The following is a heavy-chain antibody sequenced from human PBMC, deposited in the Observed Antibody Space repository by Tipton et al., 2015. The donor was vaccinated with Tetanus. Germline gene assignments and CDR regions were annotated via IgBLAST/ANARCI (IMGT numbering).Heavy chain of an antibody. V-gene: IGHV4-59*01. CDR3: ARSGGRRYAFDI. CDR1: GGSLNNYY. Sequence: TLSLTCAVDGGSLNNYYWSWVRQPPGKGLEWLGYVFYSGSTDLHPSLKSRVTISVDTSNNLFSLKLTSVTTADTAVYYCARSGGRRYAFDIWGQGTMVTVSS. J-gene: IGHJ3*02. D-gene: IGHD3-16*01. CDR2: VFYSGST.